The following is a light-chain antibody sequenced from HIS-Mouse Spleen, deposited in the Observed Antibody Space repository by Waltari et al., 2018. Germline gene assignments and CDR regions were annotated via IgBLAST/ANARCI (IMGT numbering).Light chain of an antibody. CDR1: SSDVGSYNL. CDR3: AAWDDSLNGAV. J-gene: IGLJ7*01. CDR2: SNN. V-gene: IGLV2-14*02. Sequence: QSALTQPASVSGSPGQSITISCTGTSSDVGSYNLVSLYQQHPGKAPKLLIYSNNQRPSGVPDRFSGSKSGTSASLAISGLQSEDEADYYCAAWDDSLNGAVFGGGTQLTVL.